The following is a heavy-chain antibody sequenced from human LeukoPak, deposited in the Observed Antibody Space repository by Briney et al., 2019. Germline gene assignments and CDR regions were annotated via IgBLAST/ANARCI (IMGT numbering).Heavy chain of an antibody. CDR1: GFTFSDYY. D-gene: IGHD3-3*01. V-gene: IGHV3-11*04. CDR2: ISSSGSTI. Sequence: PGGSLRLSCAASGFTFSDYYMSWIRQAPGKGLEWVSYISSSGSTIYYADSVKGRFTISRDNAKNSLYLQMNSLRAEDTAVYYCARVMRVFGVVIQNPYYYYMDVWGKGTTVTVSS. CDR3: ARVMRVFGVVIQNPYYYYMDV. J-gene: IGHJ6*03.